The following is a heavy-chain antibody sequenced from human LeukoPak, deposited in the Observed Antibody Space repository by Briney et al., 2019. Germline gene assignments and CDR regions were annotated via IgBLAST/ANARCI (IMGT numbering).Heavy chain of an antibody. V-gene: IGHV4-39*01. CDR2: IYYSGST. CDR1: GGSISSSSYY. D-gene: IGHD7-27*01. CDR3: ARQSLAGTNFDY. J-gene: IGHJ4*02. Sequence: PSEILSLTCTVSGGSISSSSYYWGWIRQPPGKGLEWIGSIYYSGSTYYNPSLKSRVTISVDTSKNQFSLKLSSVTAADTAVYYCARQSLAGTNFDYWGQGTLVTVSS.